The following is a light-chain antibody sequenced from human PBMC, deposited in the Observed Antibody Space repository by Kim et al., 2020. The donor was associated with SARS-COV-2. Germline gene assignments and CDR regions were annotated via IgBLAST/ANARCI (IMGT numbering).Light chain of an antibody. V-gene: IGKV3-15*01. CDR1: QSVNSN. Sequence: EIVMTQSPATLSVSPGERATLSYTASQSVNSNLAWYQQKPGQAPTLLIYGASSRATGTPARFSGSGSGTEFTLTISSLQAEDFALYYCQQYNNWPPITFGQGTRLEIK. CDR3: QQYNNWPPIT. J-gene: IGKJ5*01. CDR2: GAS.